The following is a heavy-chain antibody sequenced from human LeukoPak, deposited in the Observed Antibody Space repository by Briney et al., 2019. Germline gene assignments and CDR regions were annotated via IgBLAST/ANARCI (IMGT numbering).Heavy chain of an antibody. CDR3: AKDRGIISDY. J-gene: IGHJ4*02. D-gene: IGHD3-10*01. Sequence: GGSLRLSCAASGFTFSNYAMSWVRQAPGKGLEWVSGISGSGDSTYYADSVKGRFTISRDNSKNTLYLQMNSLRAEDTAVYYCAKDRGIISDYWGQGTLVTVSS. CDR1: GFTFSNYA. V-gene: IGHV3-23*01. CDR2: ISGSGDST.